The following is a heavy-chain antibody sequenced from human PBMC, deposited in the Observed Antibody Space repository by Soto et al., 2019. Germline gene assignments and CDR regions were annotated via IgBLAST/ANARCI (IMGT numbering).Heavy chain of an antibody. CDR1: GFTFSDYG. Sequence: PGGSLRLTCAASGFTFSDYGMHWVRQAPGKGLEWVAVIWNDAINKFYADSVKGRFTFSRDNSRNTLYLQMNSLRAEDTAIYYCVKGGYSYGDNVDYWGQGTLVTVSS. D-gene: IGHD5-18*01. V-gene: IGHV3-33*06. CDR3: VKGGYSYGDNVDY. J-gene: IGHJ4*02. CDR2: IWNDAINK.